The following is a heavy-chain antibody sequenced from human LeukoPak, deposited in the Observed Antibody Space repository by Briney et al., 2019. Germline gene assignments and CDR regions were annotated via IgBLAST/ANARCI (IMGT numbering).Heavy chain of an antibody. J-gene: IGHJ4*02. D-gene: IGHD3-22*01. CDR1: GYTFTGYY. V-gene: IGHV1-2*02. CDR2: INPNSGGT. CDR3: ARADDYYDSSGYYAH. Sequence: GASVKVSFKASGYTFTGYYIHWVRQAPGQGLEWMGWINPNSGGTNNAQKFQGRVTMTRDTSISTAYMELSRLRSDDTAVYYCARADDYYDSSGYYAHWGQGTLVTVSS.